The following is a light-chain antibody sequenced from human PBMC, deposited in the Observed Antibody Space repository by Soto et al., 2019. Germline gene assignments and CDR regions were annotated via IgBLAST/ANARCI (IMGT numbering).Light chain of an antibody. CDR2: DAS. V-gene: IGKV1-33*01. Sequence: DIQMAHSPSSLSESLGYRSTTXGQASQNINNYLNWYQQKPGRAPKLLIYDASNLEAGVPSRFRGSGSGTDFTFTISRLQPEDIATYYCQQYENLPTFGQGTRLEIK. J-gene: IGKJ5*01. CDR1: QNINNY. CDR3: QQYENLPT.